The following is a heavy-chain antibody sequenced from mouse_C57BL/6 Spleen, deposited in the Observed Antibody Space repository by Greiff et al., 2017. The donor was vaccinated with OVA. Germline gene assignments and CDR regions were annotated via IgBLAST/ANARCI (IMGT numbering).Heavy chain of an antibody. V-gene: IGHV2-9-1*01. CDR1: GFSLTSYA. CDR3: ARTLDDGYPSYAMDY. Sequence: QVQLQQSGPGLVAPSQSLSITCTVSGFSLTSYAISWVRQPPGKGLEWLGVIWTGGGTNYNSALKSRLSISKDNSKSQVFLKMNSLQTDDTARYYCARTLDDGYPSYAMDYWGQGTSVTVSS. J-gene: IGHJ4*01. D-gene: IGHD2-3*01. CDR2: IWTGGGT.